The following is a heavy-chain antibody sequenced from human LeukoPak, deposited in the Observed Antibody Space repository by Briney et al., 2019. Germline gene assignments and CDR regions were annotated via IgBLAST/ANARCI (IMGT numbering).Heavy chain of an antibody. CDR2: IYYSGST. CDR3: ARVGSSGYLRYYFDY. V-gene: IGHV4-30-4*08. Sequence: SETLSLTCTVSGGSISSGDYYWSWIRQPPGKGLEWIGYIYYSGSTYYNPSPKSRVTISVDTSKNQFSLKLSSVTAADTAVYYCARVGSSGYLRYYFDYWGQGTLVTVSS. CDR1: GGSISSGDYY. J-gene: IGHJ4*02. D-gene: IGHD3-22*01.